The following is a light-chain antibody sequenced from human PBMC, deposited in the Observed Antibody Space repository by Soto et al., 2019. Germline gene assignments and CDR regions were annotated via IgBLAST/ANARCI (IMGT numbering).Light chain of an antibody. V-gene: IGLV2-23*01. J-gene: IGLJ1*01. Sequence: QSALTQPASVSGSPGQSITISCTGTSSDIGTYNLVSWYQKYPGKAPKLIIYEDNKRPSGVSNRFSGSESGNTASLTISGLQAEDEAAYFCCSYAGGATYVFGTGTKLTVL. CDR3: CSYAGGATYV. CDR2: EDN. CDR1: SSDIGTYNL.